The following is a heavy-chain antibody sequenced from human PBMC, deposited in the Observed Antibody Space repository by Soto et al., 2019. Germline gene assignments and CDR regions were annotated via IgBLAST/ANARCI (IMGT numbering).Heavy chain of an antibody. V-gene: IGHV3-23*01. CDR1: GFTFSSYA. D-gene: IGHD4-17*01. CDR2: ISGSGGST. Sequence: EVQLLESGGGLVQPGGSLRLSCAASGFTFSSYAMSWVRQAPGKGLEWVSAISGSGGSTYYADSVKGRFNISRDNSKNTLYLQMNSLRAEDTAVYYCAKMRYGDYATDYWGQGTLVTVSS. J-gene: IGHJ4*02. CDR3: AKMRYGDYATDY.